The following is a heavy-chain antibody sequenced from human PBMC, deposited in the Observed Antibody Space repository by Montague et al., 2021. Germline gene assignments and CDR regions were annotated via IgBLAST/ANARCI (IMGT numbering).Heavy chain of an antibody. CDR3: ARPTPGTDGLDV. CDR1: GFPFSNYW. CDR2: INSGGSKT. V-gene: IGHV3-74*01. Sequence: SLRLSCAASGFPFSNYWMYWVRQGPGKGLVWVSRINSGGSKTNYADSVKGRFTISRDNVKNTLYLQMTSLRDEDTAVYFCARPTPGTDGLDVWGPGTTVTVSS. D-gene: IGHD1-1*01. J-gene: IGHJ6*02.